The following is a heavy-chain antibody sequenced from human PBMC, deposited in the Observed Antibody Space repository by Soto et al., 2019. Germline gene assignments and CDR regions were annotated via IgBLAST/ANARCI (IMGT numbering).Heavy chain of an antibody. CDR1: GYTFTSYG. V-gene: IGHV1-18*01. CDR2: ISAYNGNT. Sequence: ASVKVSCKASGYTFTSYGISWVRQAPGQGLEWMGWISAYNGNTNYAQKLQGRVTMTTDTSTSTAYMELRSLRSDDTAVYYCARDWYGYSVGYYYYGMDVWGQGTTVTVSS. D-gene: IGHD5-18*01. J-gene: IGHJ6*02. CDR3: ARDWYGYSVGYYYYGMDV.